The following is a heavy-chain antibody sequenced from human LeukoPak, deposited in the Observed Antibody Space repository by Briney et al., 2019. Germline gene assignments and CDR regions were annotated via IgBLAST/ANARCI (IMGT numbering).Heavy chain of an antibody. D-gene: IGHD1-26*01. V-gene: IGHV3-23*01. J-gene: IGHJ3*01. CDR1: GFTFSTYA. CDR2: ISGSGGHI. CDR3: AKDPIVGAS. Sequence: GGSLRLSCADSGFTFSTYAMSWVRQAPGKGLEWVSIISGSGGHIYYADSVKGRFTISRDNSKNTLYLQMNSLRAEGTAVYYCAKDPIVGASWGQGTMVTVSS.